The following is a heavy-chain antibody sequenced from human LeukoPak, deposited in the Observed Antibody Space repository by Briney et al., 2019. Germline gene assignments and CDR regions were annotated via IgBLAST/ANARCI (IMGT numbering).Heavy chain of an antibody. CDR1: GGSISSSSYY. CDR3: ARHGAGWYVDY. D-gene: IGHD6-19*01. Sequence: PSETLSLTCTVSGGSISSSSYYWGWIRQPPGKGLEWIGSIYYSGSTYYNPSLKSRVTISVDTSKNQFSLKLSSVTAADTAVYYCARHGAGWYVDYWGQGTLVTVSS. J-gene: IGHJ4*02. V-gene: IGHV4-39*01. CDR2: IYYSGST.